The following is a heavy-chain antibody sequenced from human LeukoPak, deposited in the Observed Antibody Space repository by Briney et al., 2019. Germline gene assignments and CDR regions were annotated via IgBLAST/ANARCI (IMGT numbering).Heavy chain of an antibody. Sequence: PGGSLRLSCAASGFTFSSYGMHWVRQAPGKGLEWVSFIRYDGSNKYYADSVKGRFTISRDNSKNTLYLQMNSLRAEDTAVYYCAKVPGSITIFRVAIPVYYMDVWGKGTTVTVSS. J-gene: IGHJ6*03. V-gene: IGHV3-30*02. CDR1: GFTFSSYG. CDR2: IRYDGSNK. CDR3: AKVPGSITIFRVAIPVYYMDV. D-gene: IGHD3-3*01.